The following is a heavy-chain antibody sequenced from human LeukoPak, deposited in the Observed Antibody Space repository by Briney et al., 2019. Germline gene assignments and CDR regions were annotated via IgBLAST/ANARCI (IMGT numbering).Heavy chain of an antibody. CDR3: ARVDDILTGYYPYYFDY. V-gene: IGHV1-18*01. J-gene: IGHJ4*02. D-gene: IGHD3-9*01. CDR1: GYTFTTYG. Sequence: ASVKVSCKASGYTFTTYGINWVRQAPGQGLEWMGWISAYNDNTNYEQKFQGRVTMTTDTSTSTAYMELRSLRSDDTAVYYCARVDDILTGYYPYYFDYWGQGTLVTVSS. CDR2: ISAYNDNT.